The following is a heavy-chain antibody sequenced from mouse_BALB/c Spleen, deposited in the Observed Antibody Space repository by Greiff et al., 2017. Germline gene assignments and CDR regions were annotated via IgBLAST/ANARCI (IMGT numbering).Heavy chain of an antibody. CDR3: ARHETMSAWFAY. CDR1: GFTFSSYT. CDR2: ISNGGGST. Sequence: EVQLVESGGGLVQPGGSLKLSCAASGFTFSSYTMSWVRQTPEKRLEWVAYISNGGGSTYYPDTVKGRFTISRDNAKNTLYLQMSSLKSEDTAMYYCARHETMSAWFAYWGQGTLVTVSA. J-gene: IGHJ3*01. D-gene: IGHD2-4*01. V-gene: IGHV5-12-2*01.